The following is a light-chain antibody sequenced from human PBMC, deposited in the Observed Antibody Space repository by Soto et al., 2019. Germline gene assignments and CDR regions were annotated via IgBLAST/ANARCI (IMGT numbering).Light chain of an antibody. CDR1: QSVNTN. Sequence: EIVMTQSPATLSVSPGERATFSCRASQSVNTNLAWYQQMPGQAPRLLIYGASTRASGIPARFSGSGSGTEFTLTISSLQSEDFATYFCQHYTLYSAPFGQGTRV. CDR3: QHYTLYSAP. V-gene: IGKV3-15*01. J-gene: IGKJ5*01. CDR2: GAS.